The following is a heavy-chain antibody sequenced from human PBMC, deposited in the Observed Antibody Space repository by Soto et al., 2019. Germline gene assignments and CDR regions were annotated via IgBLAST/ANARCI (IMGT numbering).Heavy chain of an antibody. CDR2: ISSSGSTI. J-gene: IGHJ5*02. Sequence: GGALRLSCAASGFTFSSYGMNWVRQAPWNGLEWDSYISSSGSTIYYADSVKGRFTISRDDAKNSLYLQMNSLRAEDTAVYYCARGVRYFDWLLSQTRLYNWLDPWGEGPMITFSS. V-gene: IGHV3-48*03. D-gene: IGHD3-9*01. CDR1: GFTFSSYG. CDR3: ARGVRYFDWLLSQTRLYNWLDP.